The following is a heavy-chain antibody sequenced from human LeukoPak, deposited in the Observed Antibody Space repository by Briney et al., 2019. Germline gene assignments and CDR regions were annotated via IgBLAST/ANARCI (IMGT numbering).Heavy chain of an antibody. D-gene: IGHD5-18*01. V-gene: IGHV4-30-4*08. CDR2: IYYSGST. CDR3: ARGLQLWLPSYYYYMDV. CDR1: GGSISSGDYY. Sequence: SQTLSLTCTVSGGSISSGDYYWSWILQPPGKGLEWIGYIYYSGSTYYNPSLKSRVTISVDTSKNQFSLKLSSVTAADTAVYYCARGLQLWLPSYYYYMDVWGKGTTVTVSS. J-gene: IGHJ6*03.